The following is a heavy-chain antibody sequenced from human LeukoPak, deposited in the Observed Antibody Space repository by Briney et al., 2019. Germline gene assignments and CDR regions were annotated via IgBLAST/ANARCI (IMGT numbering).Heavy chain of an antibody. CDR3: ARGQVPAARGYNWFDP. CDR1: GWSFNDYY. D-gene: IGHD2-2*01. Sequence: SETLSLTCAVYGWSFNDYYWNWIRQPPGKGLEWIGEINARGDTNYNPSLKSRVNISADTSKKQFSLRLTSMIAADTALYYCARGQVPAARGYNWFDPWGQGTLVTVSS. V-gene: IGHV4-34*01. CDR2: INARGDT. J-gene: IGHJ5*02.